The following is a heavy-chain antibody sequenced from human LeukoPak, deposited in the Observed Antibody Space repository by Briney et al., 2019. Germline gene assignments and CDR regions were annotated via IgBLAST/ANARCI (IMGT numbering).Heavy chain of an antibody. V-gene: IGHV3-30-3*01. CDR3: ARGVAVTANDY. CDR1: GFTFSTYA. CDR2: LSYDGSNK. Sequence: PGGSLRLSCAASGFTFSTYAMHWVRQAPGKGLEWVAVLSYDGSNKYYADSVRGRFTISRDNSKSTLYLQMNSLRTEDTAVYYCARGVAVTANDYWGQGTLVTVSS. J-gene: IGHJ4*02. D-gene: IGHD2-21*02.